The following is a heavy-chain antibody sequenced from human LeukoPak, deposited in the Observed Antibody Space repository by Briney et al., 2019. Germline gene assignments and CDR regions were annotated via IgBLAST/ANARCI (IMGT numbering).Heavy chain of an antibody. V-gene: IGHV3-30*18. D-gene: IGHD6-19*01. CDR1: GFTFSSYG. CDR3: AKVLGHSSGWSRNAFDI. CDR2: ISYDGSNK. Sequence: GGSLRLSCAASGFTFSSYGMHWVRQAPGKGLEWVAVISYDGSNKYYADSVKGRFTISRDNSKNTLYLQMNSLRAEDTAVYYCAKVLGHSSGWSRNAFDIWGQGTMVTVSS. J-gene: IGHJ3*02.